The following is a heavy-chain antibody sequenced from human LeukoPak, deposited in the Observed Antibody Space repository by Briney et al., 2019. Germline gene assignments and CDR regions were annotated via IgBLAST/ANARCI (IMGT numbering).Heavy chain of an antibody. V-gene: IGHV3-23*01. J-gene: IGHJ4*02. CDR3: AKRGVVIRVILVGFHKEAYYFDS. D-gene: IGHD3-22*01. CDR1: GITLSNYG. Sequence: GGSLRLSCAVSGITLSNYGMSWVRQAPGKGLEWVAGISDSGGRTNYADSVKGRFTISRDNPKNTLILQMNSLRPEGTAVYFCAKRGVVIRVILVGFHKEAYYFDSWGQGALVTVSS. CDR2: ISDSGGRT.